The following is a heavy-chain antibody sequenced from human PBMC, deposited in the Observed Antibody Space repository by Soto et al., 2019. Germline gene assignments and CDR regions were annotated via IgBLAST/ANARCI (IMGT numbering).Heavy chain of an antibody. CDR3: ARDLGGVVVVPAAEPFDGIDV. CDR1: GYTFTGYY. Sequence: ASVKVSCKASGYTFTGYYMHWVRQAPGQGLERMGWINPNSGGTNYAQKFQGRVTMTKDTSISTASMGLSRLRSDDTAVQYCARDLGGVVVVPAAEPFDGIDVWCEVSTVTDSS. V-gene: IGHV1-2*02. J-gene: IGHJ6*04. CDR2: INPNSGGT. D-gene: IGHD2-2*01.